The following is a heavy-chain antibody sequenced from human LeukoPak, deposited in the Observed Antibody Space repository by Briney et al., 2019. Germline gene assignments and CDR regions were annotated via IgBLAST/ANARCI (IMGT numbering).Heavy chain of an antibody. J-gene: IGHJ4*02. CDR3: AKDSGSGGYPYASRLTH. V-gene: IGHV3-23*01. CDR1: GFTFSNYA. CDR2: ISSSGASS. Sequence: GGSLRLSCVASGFTFSNYAMDWVRQAPGKGLEWVAAISSSGASSYYADSVKGRFTTSRDNSKNTLYLQLNGLRAEDTALYYCAKDSGSGGYPYASRLTHWGQGTLVTVSS. D-gene: IGHD3-10*01.